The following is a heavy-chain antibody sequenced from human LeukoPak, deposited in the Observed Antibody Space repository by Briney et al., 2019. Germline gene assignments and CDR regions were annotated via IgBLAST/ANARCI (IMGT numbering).Heavy chain of an antibody. CDR3: ARAPRYFDWILFLDY. D-gene: IGHD3-9*01. V-gene: IGHV1-2*02. Sequence: GASVKVSCEASGYTFTGYYMHWVRQAPGQGLEWMGWINPNSGGTNYAQKFQGRVTMTRDTSISTAYMELSRLRSDDTAVYYCARAPRYFDWILFLDYWGQGTLVTVSS. J-gene: IGHJ4*02. CDR2: INPNSGGT. CDR1: GYTFTGYY.